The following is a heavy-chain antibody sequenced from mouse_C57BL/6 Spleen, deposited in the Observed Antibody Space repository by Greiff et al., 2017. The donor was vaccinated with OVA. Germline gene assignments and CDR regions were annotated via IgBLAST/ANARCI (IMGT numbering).Heavy chain of an antibody. V-gene: IGHV1-82*01. D-gene: IGHD1-1*01. Sequence: QVQLKQSGPELVKPGASVKISCKASGYAFSSSWMNWVKQRPGKGLEWIGRIYPGDGDTNYNGKFKGKATLTADKSSSTAYMQLSSLTSEDSAVYFCARCGYYGSSGYFDVWGTGTTVTVSS. CDR2: IYPGDGDT. CDR3: ARCGYYGSSGYFDV. CDR1: GYAFSSSW. J-gene: IGHJ1*03.